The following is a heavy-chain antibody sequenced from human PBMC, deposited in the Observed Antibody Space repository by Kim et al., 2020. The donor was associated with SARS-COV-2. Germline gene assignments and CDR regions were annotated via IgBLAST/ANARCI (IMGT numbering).Heavy chain of an antibody. D-gene: IGHD3-10*01. V-gene: IGHV4-39*01. J-gene: IGHJ4*02. CDR3: ARRGDYYGSGSYPFDY. Sequence: SLKSRVTISVDTSKNQFSLKLSSVTAADTAVYYCARRGDYYGSGSYPFDYWGQGTLVTVSS.